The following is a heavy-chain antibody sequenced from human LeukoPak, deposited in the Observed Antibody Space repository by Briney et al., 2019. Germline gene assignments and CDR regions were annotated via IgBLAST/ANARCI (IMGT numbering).Heavy chain of an antibody. V-gene: IGHV4-59*08. D-gene: IGHD3-16*01. CDR2: IYYTGTT. J-gene: IGHJ3*01. CDR1: GGSISSYY. Sequence: SETLSLICTVSGGSISSYYWSWIRQPPGKGLEWIGYIYYTGTTDSNPSLKSRVTISLDTSKNQFSLNLSSVTAADTAVYYCARRWVYDKRAFDAWGQGTMVTVSS. CDR3: ARRWVYDKRAFDA.